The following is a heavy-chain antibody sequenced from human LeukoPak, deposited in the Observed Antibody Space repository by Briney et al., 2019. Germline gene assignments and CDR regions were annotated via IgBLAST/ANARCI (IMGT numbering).Heavy chain of an antibody. J-gene: IGHJ4*02. V-gene: IGHV1-69*13. CDR1: GGTFSSYA. D-gene: IGHD2-2*01. CDR2: IIPIFGTA. Sequence: ASVKVSCKSSGGTFSSYAISWVRQAPGQGLDWMGVIIPIFGTANYAQKFQGRVTITADESTSTAYMELSSLRSEDTAVYYCARDVRYCSSTSCYESDYWGQGTLVTVSS. CDR3: ARDVRYCSSTSCYESDY.